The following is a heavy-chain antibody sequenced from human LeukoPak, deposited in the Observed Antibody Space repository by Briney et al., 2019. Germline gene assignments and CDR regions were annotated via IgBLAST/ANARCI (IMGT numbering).Heavy chain of an antibody. V-gene: IGHV1-46*01. CDR2: IKPSGGGT. CDR1: GYTFSNYY. J-gene: IGHJ1*01. D-gene: IGHD3-22*01. CDR3: ARDHFDSSGYHYLLGYFEH. Sequence: ASVKVSCKASGYTFSNYYVHWVRQAPGQGLEWMRIIKPSGGGTSYALKFQGRVTLTRDTSTSTAYMELSSLRSEDTAVYYCARDHFDSSGYHYLLGYFEHWGQGTLVTVSS.